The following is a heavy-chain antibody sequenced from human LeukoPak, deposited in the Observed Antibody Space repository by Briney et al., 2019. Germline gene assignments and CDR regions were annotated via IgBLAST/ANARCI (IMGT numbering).Heavy chain of an antibody. J-gene: IGHJ6*02. CDR1: GYTFTGYY. V-gene: IGHV1-2*02. CDR3: ARALTMTIDV. CDR2: INPNSGGT. Sequence: ASVKVSCQASGYTFTGYYMHWMRQAPGQGREWVGWINPNSGGTNYAQKFQGRVTMTRDTSISTAYMELSRLRSDDTAVYYCARALTMTIDVWGQGTTVTVSS. D-gene: IGHD3-22*01.